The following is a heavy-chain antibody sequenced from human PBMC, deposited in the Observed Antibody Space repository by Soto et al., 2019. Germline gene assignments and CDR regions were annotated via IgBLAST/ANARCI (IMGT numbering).Heavy chain of an antibody. D-gene: IGHD3-3*01. Sequence: ASVKVSCKASGYTFTSYGISWVRQAPGQGLEWMGWISAYNGNTNYAQKLQGRVTMTTDTSTSTAYMELRSLRSDDTAVYYCARVRPITIIGVVIQGDYYGMDVWGQGTTVTVSS. CDR2: ISAYNGNT. CDR1: GYTFTSYG. CDR3: ARVRPITIIGVVIQGDYYGMDV. J-gene: IGHJ6*02. V-gene: IGHV1-18*01.